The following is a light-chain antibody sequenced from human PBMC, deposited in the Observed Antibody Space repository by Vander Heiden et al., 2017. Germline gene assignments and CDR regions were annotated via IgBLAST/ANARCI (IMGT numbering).Light chain of an antibody. CDR1: QGISSY. Sequence: AIRMTQSPSSLSASTGDRVTITCRASQGISSYLAWYQQKPGKAPKLLIYAASTLQSGVPSRFSGSGSGTDFTLTISCLQSEDFATYYCQQCYSYPLTFGQGTKVDIK. CDR2: AAS. CDR3: QQCYSYPLT. J-gene: IGKJ3*01. V-gene: IGKV1-8*01.